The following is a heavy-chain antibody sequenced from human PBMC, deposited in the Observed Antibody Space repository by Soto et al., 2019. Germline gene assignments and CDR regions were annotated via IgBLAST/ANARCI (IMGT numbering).Heavy chain of an antibody. CDR1: GYTFTNYY. CDR2: INPKSGGT. D-gene: IGHD3-3*01. Sequence: ASVKVSCKASGYTFTNYYMHWVRQAPGQGLEWMGWINPKSGGTNYAQKFQDWVTMTRDTSISTAYMELSRLKSDDTAVYYCATTLAYDFWSGYLFDYWGQGTVVTVS. V-gene: IGHV1-2*04. J-gene: IGHJ4*02. CDR3: ATTLAYDFWSGYLFDY.